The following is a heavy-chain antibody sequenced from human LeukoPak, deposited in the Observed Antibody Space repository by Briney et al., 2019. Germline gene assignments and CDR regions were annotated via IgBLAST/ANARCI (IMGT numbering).Heavy chain of an antibody. V-gene: IGHV1-8*03. D-gene: IGHD6-13*01. CDR3: ARASRIYSSSWFGY. Sequence: ASVKVSCKASGYTFTSYDINWVRQATGQGLEWMGWMNPNSGNTGYAQKFQGRVTITRNTSISTAYMELSSLRSEDTAVYYCARASRIYSSSWFGYWGQGTLVTVSS. CDR1: GYTFTSYD. J-gene: IGHJ4*02. CDR2: MNPNSGNT.